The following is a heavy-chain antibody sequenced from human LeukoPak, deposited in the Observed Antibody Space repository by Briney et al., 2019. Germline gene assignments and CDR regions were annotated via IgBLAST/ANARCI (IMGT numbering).Heavy chain of an antibody. CDR3: ARNQLLSLDAFDI. Sequence: IGYIYYSAPTNYHPSLKSRVTISADTSKNHFSLRLSSVTAADTAVYYCARNQLLSLDAFDIWGQGTMVTVSS. J-gene: IGHJ3*02. V-gene: IGHV4-59*08. D-gene: IGHD2-2*01. CDR2: IYYSAPT.